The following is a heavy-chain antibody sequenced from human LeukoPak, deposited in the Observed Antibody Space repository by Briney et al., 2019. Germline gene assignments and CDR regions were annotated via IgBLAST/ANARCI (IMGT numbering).Heavy chain of an antibody. CDR3: ARDYFCPMDV. Sequence: GGSLRLSCEASGFTFRIYWMSWVRQAPGKGLEWVAIIKHDGSEKYYVDSVKGRFTISRDNAKNPLYLQMNSLRAEDTAVYYCARDYFCPMDVWGQGTTVTVSS. J-gene: IGHJ6*02. CDR2: IKHDGSEK. CDR1: GFTFRIYW. V-gene: IGHV3-7*04. D-gene: IGHD2/OR15-2a*01.